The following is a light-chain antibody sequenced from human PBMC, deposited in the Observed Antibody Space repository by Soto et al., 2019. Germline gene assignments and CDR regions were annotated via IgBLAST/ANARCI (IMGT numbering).Light chain of an antibody. CDR2: DVS. J-gene: IGLJ1*01. CDR1: SSDVGDYKY. CDR3: CSYAGSYSYV. V-gene: IGLV2-11*01. Sequence: QSALTQPRSVSGSPGQSVTISCTGTSSDVGDYKYVSWYRQHPGKAPKLIIYDVSERPSGVPDRFSGSKSGNTASLTISGLQAEDEADYYCCSYAGSYSYVFGTGTKATVL.